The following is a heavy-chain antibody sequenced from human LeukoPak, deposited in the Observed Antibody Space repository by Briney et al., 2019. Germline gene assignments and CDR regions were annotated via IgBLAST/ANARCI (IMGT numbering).Heavy chain of an antibody. CDR1: GFTFSSYS. V-gene: IGHV3-48*01. D-gene: IGHD4-23*01. Sequence: GGSLRLSCAASGFTFSSYSMNWARQAPGKALEWVSNISSSSSNIYYADSVKGRFTISRDNSKNTLYLQINSLRAEDTAVYYCAKLSPHGGIGYWGQGTLVTVSS. CDR2: ISSSSSNI. J-gene: IGHJ4*02. CDR3: AKLSPHGGIGY.